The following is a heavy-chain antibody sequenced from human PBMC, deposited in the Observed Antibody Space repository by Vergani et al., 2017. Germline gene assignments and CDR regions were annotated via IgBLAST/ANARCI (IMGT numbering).Heavy chain of an antibody. V-gene: IGHV1-2*06. CDR3: ARDFWSGSNWFDP. CDR1: GYTFTGYY. J-gene: IGHJ5*02. CDR2: INPNTGGT. D-gene: IGHD3-3*01. Sequence: QVQLVQSGAEVKKPGASVKVSCKASGYTFTGYYIHWVRQAPGQGLEWMGRINPNTGGTNYAQKFQGRVTMTRDTSISTAYMELSSLRSDDTAVCYCARDFWSGSNWFDPWGQGTLVTVSS.